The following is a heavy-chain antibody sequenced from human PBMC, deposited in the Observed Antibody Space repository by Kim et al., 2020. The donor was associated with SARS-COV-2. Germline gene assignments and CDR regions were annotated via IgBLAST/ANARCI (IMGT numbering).Heavy chain of an antibody. J-gene: IGHJ4*02. CDR1: GFTFSSYG. Sequence: GGSLRLSCAASGFTFSSYGMHWVRQAPGKGLEWVAVIWYDGSNKYYADSVKGRFTISRDNSKNTLYLQMNSLRAEDTAVYYCARGYYGSGSYYKYYFDYWGQGTLVTVSS. CDR2: IWYDGSNK. CDR3: ARGYYGSGSYYKYYFDY. V-gene: IGHV3-33*01. D-gene: IGHD3-10*01.